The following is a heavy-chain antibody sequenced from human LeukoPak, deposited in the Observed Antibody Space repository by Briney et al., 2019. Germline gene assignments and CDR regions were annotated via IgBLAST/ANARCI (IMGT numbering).Heavy chain of an antibody. V-gene: IGHV3-7*01. J-gene: IGHJ4*02. D-gene: IGHD3-22*01. CDR3: AGDSSGYYWAY. Sequence: GGSLRLSCAASGFTFSYYWMSWVRQAPGKGLEWVANIKEDGSERYYVDSVKGRLTISRDNAKNSLYLQMDSLRTEDTAVYYCAGDSSGYYWAYWGQGTLVTVSS. CDR1: GFTFSYYW. CDR2: IKEDGSER.